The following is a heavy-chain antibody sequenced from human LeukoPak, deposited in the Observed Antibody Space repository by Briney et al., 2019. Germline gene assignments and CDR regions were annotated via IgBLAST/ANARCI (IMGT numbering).Heavy chain of an antibody. V-gene: IGHV5-51*01. CDR2: IYPGDSDT. CDR1: GYSFTSYW. D-gene: IGHD5-18*01. J-gene: IGHJ4*02. CDR3: ARHEPDTAMVFADY. Sequence: KHGESLKISCKGSGYSFTSYWIGWVRQMPGKGLEWMGIIYPGDSDTRYSPSFQGQVTISADKSISTAYLQWSSLKASDTAMYYCARHEPDTAMVFADYGGQGTLVTVSS.